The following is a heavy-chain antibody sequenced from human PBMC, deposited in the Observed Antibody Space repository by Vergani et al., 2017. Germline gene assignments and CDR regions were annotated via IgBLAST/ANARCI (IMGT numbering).Heavy chain of an antibody. Sequence: QVQLVESGGGVVQPGRSLRLSCAASGFTFSSYGMHWVRQAPGKGLEWVAVISYDGSNKYYADSVKGRFTISRDNSKNTLYLQMNSLRAEDTAVYYCAKSGHQRTSCYDYWGQGTLVTVSS. CDR2: ISYDGSNK. D-gene: IGHD2-2*01. V-gene: IGHV3-30*18. CDR3: AKSGHQRTSCYDY. CDR1: GFTFSSYG. J-gene: IGHJ4*02.